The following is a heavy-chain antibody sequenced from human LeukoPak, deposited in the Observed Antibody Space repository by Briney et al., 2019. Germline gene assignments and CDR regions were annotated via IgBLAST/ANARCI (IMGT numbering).Heavy chain of an antibody. J-gene: IGHJ4*02. D-gene: IGHD3-16*02. Sequence: WETLFLTCAVYGGSFCDYYWSWIRQPPGKGLEWIGEVNNSGTTNYSPSLKSRVSISVDTSKNQYSLKLNSVTAADAAMYYCASHYSSGSYRYTGSFDSWGQGMLVNVSS. CDR3: ASHYSSGSYRYTGSFDS. CDR2: VNNSGTT. V-gene: IGHV4-34*01. CDR1: GGSFCDYY.